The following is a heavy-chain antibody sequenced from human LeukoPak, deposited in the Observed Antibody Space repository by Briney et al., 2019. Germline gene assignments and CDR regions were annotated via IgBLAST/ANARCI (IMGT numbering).Heavy chain of an antibody. Sequence: GGSLRLSCAASGFTFSSYGMNWVRQAPGKGLEWVSYISSSSSTIYYADSVKGRFTISRDNAKNSLYLHVNSLRDEDTAVYYCVRDHDWSFDLWGQGALVTVSS. CDR2: ISSSSSTI. CDR1: GFTFSSYG. D-gene: IGHD1-1*01. CDR3: VRDHDWSFDL. V-gene: IGHV3-48*02. J-gene: IGHJ4*02.